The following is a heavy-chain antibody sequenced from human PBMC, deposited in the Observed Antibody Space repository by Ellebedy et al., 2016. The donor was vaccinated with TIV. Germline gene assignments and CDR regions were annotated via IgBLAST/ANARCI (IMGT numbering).Heavy chain of an antibody. J-gene: IGHJ4*02. CDR2: IKQDGSEK. CDR3: ARDQWLGRAYYFDS. V-gene: IGHV3-7*01. CDR1: GFTFSNYW. Sequence: GGSLRLSCGTSGFTFSNYWMTWVRQAPGKGLEWVANIKQDGSEKYYVDSVKGRFSISRDNTKNSLYVQMNSLRPEDTAVYYCARDQWLGRAYYFDSWGQGTLVTVSS. D-gene: IGHD6-19*01.